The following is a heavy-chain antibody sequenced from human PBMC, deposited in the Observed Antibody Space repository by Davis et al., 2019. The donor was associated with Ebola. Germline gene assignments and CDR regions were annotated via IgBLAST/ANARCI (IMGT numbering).Heavy chain of an antibody. J-gene: IGHJ6*04. Sequence: GGSLRLSCAASGFTFSTFGMNWVRQAPGKGLEWISYISSSTKTTYYADSVKGRFTISRDNSKNTLYLQMNSLRAEDTAVYYCARENYFYYGMDVWGKGTTVTVSS. V-gene: IGHV3-48*01. CDR1: GFTFSTFG. CDR2: ISSSTKTT. CDR3: ARENYFYYGMDV.